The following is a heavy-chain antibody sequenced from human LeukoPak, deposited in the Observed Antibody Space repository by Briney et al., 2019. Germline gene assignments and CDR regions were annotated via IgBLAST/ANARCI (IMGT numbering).Heavy chain of an antibody. J-gene: IGHJ1*01. CDR1: GFTFSNYA. CDR3: TKDRANDVLEYFQY. V-gene: IGHV3-23*01. D-gene: IGHD2-8*01. CDR2: ISGSSDST. Sequence: GGSQRLSCAASGFTFSNYAMTWVRQAPGKGLEWVSSISGSSDSTYYADSVKGRFTIFRDNSKNTLYLRMNSLRAEDTAVYYCTKDRANDVLEYFQYWGQGTLVTVSS.